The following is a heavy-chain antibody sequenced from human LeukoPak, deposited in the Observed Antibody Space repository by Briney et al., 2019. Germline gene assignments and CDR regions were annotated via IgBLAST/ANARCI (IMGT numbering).Heavy chain of an antibody. V-gene: IGHV4-59*11. CDR1: GGSISSHF. Sequence: SETLSLTCTVSGGSISSHFWSWIRQSPGKGLEWIGYIYYSGSSTYNPSLKSRVTISVDTSKTHFSLKLSSVTAADTAVYYCARAGGPYSSSFTNWFDPWGQGTLVTVSS. D-gene: IGHD6-13*01. J-gene: IGHJ5*02. CDR2: IYYSGSS. CDR3: ARAGGPYSSSFTNWFDP.